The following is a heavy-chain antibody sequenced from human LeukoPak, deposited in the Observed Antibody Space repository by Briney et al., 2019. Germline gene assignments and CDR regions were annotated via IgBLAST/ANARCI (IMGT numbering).Heavy chain of an antibody. J-gene: IGHJ4*02. CDR1: GGSFGGYY. CDR3: AKDHCGGDCRLYDY. CDR2: INHSGST. V-gene: IGHV4-34*01. D-gene: IGHD2-21*02. Sequence: PSETLSLTCAVYGGSFGGYYWSWIRQPPGKGLEWIGEINHSGSTNYNPSLKSRVTISVDTSKNQFSLKLSSVTAADTAVYYCAKDHCGGDCRLYDYWGQGTLVTVSS.